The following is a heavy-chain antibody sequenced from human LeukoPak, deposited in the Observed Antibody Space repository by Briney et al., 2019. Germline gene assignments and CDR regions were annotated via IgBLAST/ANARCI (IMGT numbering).Heavy chain of an antibody. Sequence: GTSLRLSCAASGFTFTNYGMHWVRQAPGKGLEWVALITYDGYYKYYSDSVEGRFTISSDTSKNTLYLQMNSLRAEDTTVYYCARDLSPVVRASPMGYWGQGTPVTVSS. CDR2: ITYDGYYK. CDR1: GFTFTNYG. D-gene: IGHD3-10*01. CDR3: ARDLSPVVRASPMGY. J-gene: IGHJ4*02. V-gene: IGHV3-30*03.